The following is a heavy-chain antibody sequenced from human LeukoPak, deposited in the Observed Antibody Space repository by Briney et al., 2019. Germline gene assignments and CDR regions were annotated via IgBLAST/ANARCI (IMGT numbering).Heavy chain of an antibody. Sequence: AGGSLRLSCAASGFTSSSYSMNWVRQAPGKGLEWVSSISSSSSYIYYADSVKGRFTISRDNAKNSLYLQMNSLRAEDTAVYYCARDLIAAREYYYYYMDVWGKGTTVTISS. D-gene: IGHD6-6*01. CDR2: ISSSSSYI. CDR3: ARDLIAAREYYYYYMDV. CDR1: GFTSSSYS. V-gene: IGHV3-21*01. J-gene: IGHJ6*03.